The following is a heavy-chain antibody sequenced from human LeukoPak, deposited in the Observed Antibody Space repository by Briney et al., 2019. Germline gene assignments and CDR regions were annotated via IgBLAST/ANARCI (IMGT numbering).Heavy chain of an antibody. CDR2: IGGTSAGGGR. D-gene: IGHD6-19*01. J-gene: IGHJ4*02. CDR1: GFTFSYYV. CDR3: AKDLSSGWYRYFDY. Sequence: GGSLRLSCAASGFTFSYYVMSWVRQAPGKGLEWVSGIGGTSAGGGRSYADSVKGRFTISRDDSTSTLYLQMNSLRDEDTAVYYCAKDLSSGWYRYFDYWGQGTLVTVSS. V-gene: IGHV3-23*01.